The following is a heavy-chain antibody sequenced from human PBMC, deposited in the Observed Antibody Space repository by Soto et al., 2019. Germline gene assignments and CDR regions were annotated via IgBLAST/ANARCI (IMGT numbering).Heavy chain of an antibody. D-gene: IGHD2-15*01. V-gene: IGHV1-69*05. CDR1: GGTFSTFA. CDR3: ARSPWYCSGGSCYADAFDI. J-gene: IGHJ3*02. CDR2: IIPILGAG. Sequence: GASVKVSCKTSGGTFSTFAISWVRQAPGQGLEWLGGIIPILGAGNYTQKFQGRVTITRDTSASTAYMELSSLRSEDTAVYYCARSPWYCSGGSCYADAFDIWGQGTMVTVSS.